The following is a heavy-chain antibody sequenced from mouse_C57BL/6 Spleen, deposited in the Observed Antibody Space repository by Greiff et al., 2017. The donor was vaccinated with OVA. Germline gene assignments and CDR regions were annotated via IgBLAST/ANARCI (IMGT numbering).Heavy chain of an antibody. Sequence: EVQLQQSGPELVKPGASVKMSCKASGYTFTDYNMHWVKQSHGKSLEWIGYINPNNGGTSYNQKFKGKATLTVNKSSSTAYMELRSLTSEDSAVYYCASSFYGSPFAYWGQGTLVTVAA. CDR1: GYTFTDYN. J-gene: IGHJ3*01. CDR3: ASSFYGSPFAY. V-gene: IGHV1-22*01. CDR2: INPNNGGT. D-gene: IGHD1-1*01.